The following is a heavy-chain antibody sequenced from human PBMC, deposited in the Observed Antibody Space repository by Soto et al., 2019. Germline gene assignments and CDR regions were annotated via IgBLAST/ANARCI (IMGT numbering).Heavy chain of an antibody. CDR1: GGSISSSNW. D-gene: IGHD6-25*01. J-gene: IGHJ6*02. V-gene: IGHV4-4*02. CDR3: ARVGGAADYYYYGMDV. Sequence: LSETLSLTCAVSGGSISSSNWWSWVRQPPGKGLEWIGEIYHSGSTNYNPSLKSRVTISVDKSKNQFSLKLSSVTAADTAVYYCARVGGAADYYYYGMDVWGQGTTVTVSS. CDR2: IYHSGST.